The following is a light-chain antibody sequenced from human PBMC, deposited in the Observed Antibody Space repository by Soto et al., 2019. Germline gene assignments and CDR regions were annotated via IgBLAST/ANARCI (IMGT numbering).Light chain of an antibody. J-gene: IGLJ1*01. V-gene: IGLV3-21*02. CDR1: NIESKS. CDR3: QVWDTMSDHYV. Sequence: SSELTQPPSVSVAPGQTARITCGGNNIESKSVHWYQQRPGQAPVLVIYVDSDRPSGIPDRFSASTSGNTAALTISRVEAGDEADYYCQVWDTMSDHYVFGSGTKLTVL. CDR2: VDS.